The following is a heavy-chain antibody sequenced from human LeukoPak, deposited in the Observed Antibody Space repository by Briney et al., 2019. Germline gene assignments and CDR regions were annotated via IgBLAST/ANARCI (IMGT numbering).Heavy chain of an antibody. Sequence: ASVKVSCKVSGYTLTELSMLWVRQAPGKGLEWMGGFDPEDGETIYAQKFQGRVTMTEDTSTDTAYMELSSLRSEDTAVYYCATVAGYYYYYMDVWGKGTTVTISS. D-gene: IGHD6-19*01. CDR2: FDPEDGET. CDR1: GYTLTELS. CDR3: ATVAGYYYYYMDV. J-gene: IGHJ6*03. V-gene: IGHV1-24*01.